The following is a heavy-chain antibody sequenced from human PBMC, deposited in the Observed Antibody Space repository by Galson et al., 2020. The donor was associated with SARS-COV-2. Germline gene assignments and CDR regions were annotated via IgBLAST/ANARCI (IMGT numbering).Heavy chain of an antibody. Sequence: GGPLRLSCEAFGLTFSDYAMNWVRQAPGKGLEWVAMISYDGRNKPFAASVRGRFTVSRDNSKNTVFLQMNSLGPDDTGLYYCARDLYNPVAVAAGGGLDFWGQGTLVTVSS. V-gene: IGHV3-30*04. CDR1: GLTFSDYA. CDR2: ISYDGRNK. J-gene: IGHJ4*02. D-gene: IGHD2-21*02. CDR3: ARDLYNPVAVAAGGGLDF.